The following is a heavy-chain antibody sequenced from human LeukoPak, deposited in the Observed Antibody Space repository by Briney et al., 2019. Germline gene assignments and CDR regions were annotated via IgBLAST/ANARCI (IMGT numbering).Heavy chain of an antibody. J-gene: IGHJ3*02. V-gene: IGHV3-21*01. Sequence: GGSLRLSCAASGFTFSSYSMNWVRQAPGKGLEWVSSISSSSSYIYYADSVKGRFTISRDNAKNSLYLQMNSLRAEDTAVYYCARNCGGDCFPAFDIWGQGTMVTVSS. CDR3: ARNCGGDCFPAFDI. D-gene: IGHD2-21*02. CDR2: ISSSSSYI. CDR1: GFTFSSYS.